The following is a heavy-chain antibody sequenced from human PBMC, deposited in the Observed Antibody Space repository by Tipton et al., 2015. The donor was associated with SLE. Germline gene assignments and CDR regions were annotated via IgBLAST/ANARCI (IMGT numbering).Heavy chain of an antibody. CDR2: IYHSGST. CDR1: GYSISSGYY. Sequence: TLSLTCAVSGYSISSGYYWGWIRQPPGKGLEWIGSIYHSGSTYYNPSLKSRVTISVDTSKNQFSLKLSSVTAADTAVYYCARDITILEYYGMDIWGQGTTVTVSS. D-gene: IGHD3-3*01. V-gene: IGHV4-38-2*02. CDR3: ARDITILEYYGMDI. J-gene: IGHJ6*02.